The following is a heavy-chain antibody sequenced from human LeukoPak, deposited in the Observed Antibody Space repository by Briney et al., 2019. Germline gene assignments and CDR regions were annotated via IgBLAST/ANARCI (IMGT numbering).Heavy chain of an antibody. J-gene: IGHJ4*02. Sequence: GGSLRLSCVASGFTFSDYYMSWIRQAPGKGLEWVSYISSSSNNTNYADSVRGRFTISRDNAKNSLYLQMNSLRAEDTAVYYCARDLELMSSPRPLDPSPFDYWGQGTLVTVSS. CDR3: ARDLELMSSPRPLDPSPFDY. CDR1: GFTFSDYY. CDR2: ISSSSNNT. V-gene: IGHV3-11*06. D-gene: IGHD1-26*01.